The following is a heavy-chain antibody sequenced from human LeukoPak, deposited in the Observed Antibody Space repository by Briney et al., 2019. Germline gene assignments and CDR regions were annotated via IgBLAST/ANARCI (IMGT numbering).Heavy chain of an antibody. CDR3: ARGWRSSENWFDT. J-gene: IGHJ5*02. D-gene: IGHD6-6*01. Sequence: ASETVSRKASGYTFTTYDINRVRQATGQGLEWMGWMNPNSGNTGYAHKFQGRVTMTRTTSRRTAYMALSSLRSEVTAVYYGARGWRSSENWFDTWGQGTLVTVSS. CDR1: GYTFTTYD. V-gene: IGHV1-8*01. CDR2: MNPNSGNT.